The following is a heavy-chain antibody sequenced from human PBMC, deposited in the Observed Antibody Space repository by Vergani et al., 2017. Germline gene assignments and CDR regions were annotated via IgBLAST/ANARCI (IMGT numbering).Heavy chain of an antibody. CDR1: GGSISSSNW. CDR2: IYHSGST. V-gene: IGHV4-4*02. J-gene: IGHJ6*03. CDR3: ARGGDYGDEPPYYYYYYMDV. D-gene: IGHD4-17*01. Sequence: QVQLQESGPGLVKPSGTLSLTCAVSGGSISSSNWWSWVRQPPGKGLEWIGEIYHSGSTYYNPSLKSRVTISVDTSKNQFSLKLSSVTAADTAVYYCARGGDYGDEPPYYYYYYMDVWGKGTTVTVSS.